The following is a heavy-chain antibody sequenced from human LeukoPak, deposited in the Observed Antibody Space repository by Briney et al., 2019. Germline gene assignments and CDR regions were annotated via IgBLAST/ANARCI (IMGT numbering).Heavy chain of an antibody. V-gene: IGHV4-31*03. Sequence: PSETLSHTCTVSGRSISSGPYYWTWIRQHPGKDLEWIGYISYSGSTDYNPSLRSRITISVDTSKNQSSLKLSSVTVAGSAVYYCARGGYYMDVWGKGTTVTVSS. J-gene: IGHJ6*03. CDR1: GRSISSGPYY. CDR3: ARGGYYMDV. CDR2: ISYSGST.